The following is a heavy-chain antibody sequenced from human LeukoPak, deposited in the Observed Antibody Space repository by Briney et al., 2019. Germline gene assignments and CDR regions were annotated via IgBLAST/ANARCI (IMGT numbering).Heavy chain of an antibody. D-gene: IGHD5-18*01. CDR1: GFTFSSYS. CDR2: ISSSSSYI. CDR3: ARAGGYSYGYYFDY. V-gene: IGHV3-21*01. Sequence: GGSLRLSCAASGFTFSSYSMNWVRQAPGKGLEWVSSISSSSSYIYYADSVKGRFTISRDNAKNSLYLQMNSLRAEDTAVYYCARAGGYSYGYYFDYWGQGTLVTVSS. J-gene: IGHJ4*02.